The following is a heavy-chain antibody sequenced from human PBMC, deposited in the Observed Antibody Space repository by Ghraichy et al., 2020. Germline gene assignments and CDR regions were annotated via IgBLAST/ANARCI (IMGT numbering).Heavy chain of an antibody. D-gene: IGHD1-14*01. J-gene: IGHJ4*02. CDR2: INQDGSEK. Sequence: GESLNISCAASGFTFSSYWMSWVRQAPGKGLEWMANINQDGSEKFYVDSVKGRFTISRDNAKNSINLQMNSLRAEDTAVYYCATDTTGDWGQGTLVTVSS. CDR1: GFTFSSYW. CDR3: ATDTTGD. V-gene: IGHV3-7*03.